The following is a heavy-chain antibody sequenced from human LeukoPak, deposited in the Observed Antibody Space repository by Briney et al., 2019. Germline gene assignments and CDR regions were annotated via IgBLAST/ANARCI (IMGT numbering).Heavy chain of an antibody. Sequence: GSLRLSCAASGFTFSDYYMSWIRQAPGKGLEWVSYISSSGSTIYYADSVKGRFTISRDNAKNSLYLRMNSLRAEDTAVYYCARDGGNYYDSSGYTYFDYWGQGTLVTVSS. D-gene: IGHD3-22*01. CDR1: GFTFSDYY. J-gene: IGHJ4*02. CDR3: ARDGGNYYDSSGYTYFDY. V-gene: IGHV3-11*04. CDR2: ISSSGSTI.